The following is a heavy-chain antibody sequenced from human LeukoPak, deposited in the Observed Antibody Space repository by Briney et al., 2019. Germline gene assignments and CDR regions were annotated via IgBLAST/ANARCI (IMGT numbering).Heavy chain of an antibody. J-gene: IGHJ4*02. D-gene: IGHD3-22*01. V-gene: IGHV1-69*01. Sequence: SVKVSCKASGGTFSSYAISWVRQAPGQGLEWMGGIIPIFGTANYAQKFQGRVTITADESTSTAYMELRSLRSDDTAVYYCARGDYYDSSGYRDYWGQGTLVTVSS. CDR2: IIPIFGTA. CDR1: GGTFSSYA. CDR3: ARGDYYDSSGYRDY.